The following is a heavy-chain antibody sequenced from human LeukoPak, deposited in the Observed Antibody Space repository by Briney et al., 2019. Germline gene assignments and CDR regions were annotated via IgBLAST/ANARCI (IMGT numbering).Heavy chain of an antibody. D-gene: IGHD3-22*01. CDR3: ARDRDSSGYYLHAFDI. CDR2: INPNSGGT. CDR1: GYTFTGYY. J-gene: IGHJ3*02. V-gene: IGHV1-2*02. Sequence: ASVKVSCKASGYTFTGYYMHWVRQAPGQGLEWMGWINPNSGGTNYAQKFQGRVTMTRDTSISTAYMELSRLRSDDTAVYYCARDRDSSGYYLHAFDIWGQGTMVTVSS.